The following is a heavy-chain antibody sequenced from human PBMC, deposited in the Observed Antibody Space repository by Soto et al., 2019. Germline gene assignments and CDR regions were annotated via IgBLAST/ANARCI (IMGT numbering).Heavy chain of an antibody. V-gene: IGHV5-10-1*01. Sequence: GRSLKISCKGSGYSFTSYWISWVRKMPGKGLEWMGRIDPSDSYTNYSPSFQGHVTISRDNSKNTLYLQMNSLRAEDTAVYYCARDLAVAGKLGDYYYGMDVWGQGTTVTVSS. CDR2: IDPSDSYT. CDR1: GYSFTSYW. J-gene: IGHJ6*02. D-gene: IGHD6-19*01. CDR3: ARDLAVAGKLGDYYYGMDV.